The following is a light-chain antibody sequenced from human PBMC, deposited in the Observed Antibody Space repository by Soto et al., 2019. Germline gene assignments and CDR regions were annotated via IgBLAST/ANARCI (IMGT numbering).Light chain of an antibody. CDR1: QDISKY. V-gene: IGKV1-33*01. Sequence: DIQMTQSASSLPASVGDTVTISCQASQDISKYLNWFQQKQGKAPKLLIYDVFNVETGVPSRFSGRGSGTDFTLIISNLQPEDFATYYCQQYDELPITFGGGTKGDI. CDR3: QQYDELPIT. CDR2: DVF. J-gene: IGKJ4*01.